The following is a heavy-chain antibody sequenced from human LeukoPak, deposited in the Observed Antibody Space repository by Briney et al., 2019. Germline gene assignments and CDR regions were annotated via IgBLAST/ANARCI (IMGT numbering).Heavy chain of an antibody. V-gene: IGHV3-30*04. Sequence: PGGSLRLSCAASGFTFSTYALHWVRQAPGKGLEWVALISYNGRNNYYADSVKGLFTISRDNSKNTSYLQVSSLRTEDTAVYFCAKDNRGYFDFWGQGTLVTVSS. CDR2: ISYNGRNN. CDR1: GFTFSTYA. J-gene: IGHJ4*02. D-gene: IGHD3-16*01. CDR3: AKDNRGYFDF.